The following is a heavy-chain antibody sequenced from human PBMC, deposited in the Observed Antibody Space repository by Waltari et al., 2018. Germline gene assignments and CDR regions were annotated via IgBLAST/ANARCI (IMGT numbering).Heavy chain of an antibody. CDR2: IYYSGST. CDR1: GGSTSSYY. J-gene: IGHJ6*02. CDR3: ARVRNYYGSGSYLDYYYYGMDV. V-gene: IGHV4-59*01. Sequence: QVQLQESGPGLVKPSETLSLTCTVSGGSTSSYYWSWIRHPPGQGLEWIGNIYYSGSTNSNPSLKSRVTISVDTSKNQFSLKLSSVTAADTAVYYCARVRNYYGSGSYLDYYYYGMDVWGQGTTVTVSS. D-gene: IGHD3-10*01.